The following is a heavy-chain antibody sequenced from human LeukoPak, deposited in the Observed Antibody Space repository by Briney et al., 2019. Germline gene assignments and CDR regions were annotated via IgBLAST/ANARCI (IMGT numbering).Heavy chain of an antibody. J-gene: IGHJ6*03. CDR1: GGSISRGSYH. CDR3: ARHVSAYSSGLPYYMDV. V-gene: IGHV4-61*02. CDR2: FYTSGTP. D-gene: IGHD6-19*01. Sequence: SETLSLTCTVSGGSISRGSYHWNWIRQPAGKGLEWIGRFYTSGTPNYNPSLKSRVTILVDTSRNQFSLKLSSVTAADTAVYYCARHVSAYSSGLPYYMDVWGKGTTVTVSS.